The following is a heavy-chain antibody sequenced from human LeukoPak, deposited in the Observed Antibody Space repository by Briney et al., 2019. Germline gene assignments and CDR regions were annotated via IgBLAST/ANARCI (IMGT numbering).Heavy chain of an antibody. CDR3: ARDRASGSGKFYFDY. CDR2: IYYSGST. J-gene: IGHJ4*02. D-gene: IGHD3-10*01. V-gene: IGHV4-38-2*02. CDR1: GYSISSGYY. Sequence: PSETLSLTCTVSGYSISSGYYWGWIRQPPGKGLEWIGSIYYSGSTYYNPSLKSRVTISVDTSKNQFSLKLSSVTAADTAVYYCARDRASGSGKFYFDYWGQGTLVTVSS.